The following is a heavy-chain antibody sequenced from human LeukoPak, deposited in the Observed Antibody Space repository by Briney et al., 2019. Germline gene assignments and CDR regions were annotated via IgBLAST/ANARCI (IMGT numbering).Heavy chain of an antibody. V-gene: IGHV1-69*05. CDR3: ARGPTVTTTYFDY. Sequence: GASVKVSCKASGGTFSSYAISWVRQAPGQGLEWMGGIIPIFGTANYAQKFQGRVTITTDESTSTAYMELSSLRSEDTAVYYCARGPTVTTTYFDYWGQGTLVTVSS. D-gene: IGHD4-17*01. J-gene: IGHJ4*02. CDR1: GGTFSSYA. CDR2: IIPIFGTA.